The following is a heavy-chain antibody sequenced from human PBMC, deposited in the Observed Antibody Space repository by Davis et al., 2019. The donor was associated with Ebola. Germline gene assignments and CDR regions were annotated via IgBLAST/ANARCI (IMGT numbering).Heavy chain of an antibody. V-gene: IGHV3-74*01. CDR2: ISGDGIKT. J-gene: IGHJ4*02. CDR3: ARSVYSSSWRPDY. CDR1: GFTLSAYW. Sequence: HTGGSLRLSCEASGFTLSAYWMSWVRQAPGKGLEWVSRISGDGIKTDYASSVKGRFTISRDNANNRVFLQMNSLRFENRAMYYCARSVYSSSWRPDYWGQGILVTVSS. D-gene: IGHD6-13*01.